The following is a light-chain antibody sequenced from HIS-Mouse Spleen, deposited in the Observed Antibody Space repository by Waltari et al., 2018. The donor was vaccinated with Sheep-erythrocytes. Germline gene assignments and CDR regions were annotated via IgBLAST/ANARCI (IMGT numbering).Light chain of an antibody. Sequence: QSALTQPRSVSESPGQSVTISCTGTSSDVGGYNYVSWYQQHPGKAPKLMIYDVSKRPPGVPDRFSGSKSGNTASLTISGLQAEDEADYYCCSYAGSYTWVFGGGTKLTVL. V-gene: IGLV2-11*01. CDR2: DVS. CDR1: SSDVGGYNY. J-gene: IGLJ3*02. CDR3: CSYAGSYTWV.